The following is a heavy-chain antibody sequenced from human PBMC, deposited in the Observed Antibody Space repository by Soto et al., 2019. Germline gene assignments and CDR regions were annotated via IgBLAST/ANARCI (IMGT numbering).Heavy chain of an antibody. J-gene: IGHJ4*02. CDR1: GYTFTSYD. V-gene: IGHV1-8*01. Sequence: QVQLVQSGAEVKEPGASVRVSCKASGYTFTSYDINWVRQATGQGLEWMGWMNPESRNTGYAQKFQGRVTMTMDTSISTAYMGLTSLRSEDTAVYYCARFVRHQLPTIDFWGQGTLVTVSS. D-gene: IGHD2-2*01. CDR3: ARFVRHQLPTIDF. CDR2: MNPESRNT.